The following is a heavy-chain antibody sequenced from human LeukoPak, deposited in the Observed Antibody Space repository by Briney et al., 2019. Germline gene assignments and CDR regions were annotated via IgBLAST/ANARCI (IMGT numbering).Heavy chain of an antibody. CDR2: ISGSGGRT. J-gene: IGHJ4*02. CDR3: AKDLPDYGDYIEGY. Sequence: GGSLGLSCAASGFTFSSFAMSWVRQAPGKGLEWVSTISGSGGRTNYADSVKGRFTFSRDNSKNTLYLQMNSLRVEDTAVYYCAKDLPDYGDYIEGYWGQGTLVIVSS. D-gene: IGHD4-17*01. V-gene: IGHV3-23*01. CDR1: GFTFSSFA.